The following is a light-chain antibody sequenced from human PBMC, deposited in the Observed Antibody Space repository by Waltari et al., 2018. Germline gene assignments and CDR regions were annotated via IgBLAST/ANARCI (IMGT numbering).Light chain of an antibody. V-gene: IGKV3-20*01. Sequence: EVVLTQSPGTLSLSPGERAPLSCRASQTIDNNYLAWYQQKPGQPPRLLIYGASNGAAATPRRFSGSGSGTDFTLTISRLEPEDFAVYYCQRYGASALTFGGGTRVEVK. CDR1: QTIDNNY. CDR3: QRYGASALT. J-gene: IGKJ4*01. CDR2: GAS.